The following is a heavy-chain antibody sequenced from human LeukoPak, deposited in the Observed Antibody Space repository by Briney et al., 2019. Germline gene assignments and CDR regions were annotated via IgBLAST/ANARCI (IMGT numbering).Heavy chain of an antibody. J-gene: IGHJ3*02. Sequence: HPGGSLRLSCAASGFTFSSYAMHWVRQAPGKGLEWVAVISYDGSNKYYADSVKGRFTISRDNSKNTQYLQMNSLRAEDTAVYYCAKDQGGQVITIFGVVPDAFDIWGQGTMVTVSS. CDR2: ISYDGSNK. D-gene: IGHD3-3*01. CDR1: GFTFSSYA. V-gene: IGHV3-30-3*01. CDR3: AKDQGGQVITIFGVVPDAFDI.